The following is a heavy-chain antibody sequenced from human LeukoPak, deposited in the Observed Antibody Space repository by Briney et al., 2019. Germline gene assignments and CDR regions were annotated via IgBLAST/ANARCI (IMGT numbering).Heavy chain of an antibody. V-gene: IGHV3-64D*09. J-gene: IGHJ6*02. CDR1: GFPFSSYA. Sequence: GGSLRLSCSASGFPFSSYAMHWVRQAPGKGLEYVSAISDSGGSTCYADLVKGRFTISRDNSKDTLYLQMSSLRAEDTAVYFCVRGYSFGPYGMDVWGQGTTVTVSS. CDR3: VRGYSFGPYGMDV. CDR2: ISDSGGST. D-gene: IGHD2-15*01.